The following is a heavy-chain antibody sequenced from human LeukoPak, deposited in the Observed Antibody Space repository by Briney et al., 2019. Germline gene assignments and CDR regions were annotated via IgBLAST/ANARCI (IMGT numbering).Heavy chain of an antibody. Sequence: GGSLGLSCAASGFTFSSYSMNWVRQAPGKGLEWVSSISSSSSYIYYADSVKGRFTISRDNAKNSLYLQMNSLRAEDTAVYYCARVVGIAAAGTPHWGQGTLVTVSS. CDR2: ISSSSSYI. V-gene: IGHV3-21*01. D-gene: IGHD6-13*01. CDR3: ARVVGIAAAGTPH. CDR1: GFTFSSYS. J-gene: IGHJ4*02.